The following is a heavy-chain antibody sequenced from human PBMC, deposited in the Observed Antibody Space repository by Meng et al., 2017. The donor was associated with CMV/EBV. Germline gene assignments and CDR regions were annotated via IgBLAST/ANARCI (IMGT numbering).Heavy chain of an antibody. J-gene: IGHJ6*02. Sequence: GESLKISCAASGFTFSSHWMSWVRQAPGKGLEWVANIKQDGSEKYYVDSVKGRFTISRDNAKNSLYLQMNSLRAEDTAVYYCARDRHIVVVPAAMGGMDVWGQGTTVTVSS. V-gene: IGHV3-7*01. D-gene: IGHD2-2*01. CDR3: ARDRHIVVVPAAMGGMDV. CDR1: GFTFSSHW. CDR2: IKQDGSEK.